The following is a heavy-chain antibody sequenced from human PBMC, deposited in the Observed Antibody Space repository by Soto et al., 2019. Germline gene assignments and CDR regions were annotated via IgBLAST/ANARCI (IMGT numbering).Heavy chain of an antibody. Sequence: QLQLQESGSGLLKPSQTLSLNCSVSGDSISSDGLSWNWLRQSPGRGLEWIGYIYYPGLTYYNPSLKSRVSMSLDTSENQVSLSLSSVTAADSAVYYCARGKRSKTASAGTGWFDPWGPGTLVTVSS. CDR1: GDSISSDGLS. CDR2: IYYPGLT. V-gene: IGHV4-30-2*06. D-gene: IGHD6-13*01. CDR3: ARGKRSKTASAGTGWFDP. J-gene: IGHJ5*02.